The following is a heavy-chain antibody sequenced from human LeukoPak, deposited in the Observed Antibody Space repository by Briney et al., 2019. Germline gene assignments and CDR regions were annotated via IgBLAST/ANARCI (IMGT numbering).Heavy chain of an antibody. J-gene: IGHJ2*01. V-gene: IGHV1-8*03. CDR2: MNPNSGNT. CDR3: ARGKGTTYYDFWSGYHYWYFDL. D-gene: IGHD3-3*01. Sequence: ASVKVSCKASGYTFTNYDINWVRQATGQGLEWMGWMNPNSGNTGYAQKFQGRVTITRNTSISTAYMELSSLRSEDTAVYYCARGKGTTYYDFWSGYHYWYFDLWGRGTLVTVSS. CDR1: GYTFTNYD.